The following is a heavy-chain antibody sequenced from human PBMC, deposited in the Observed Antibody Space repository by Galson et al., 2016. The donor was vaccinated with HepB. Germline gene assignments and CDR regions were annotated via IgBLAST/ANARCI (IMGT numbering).Heavy chain of an antibody. Sequence: SLRLSCAASGPMFHNHAMSWVRQAPGRGLEWVSVIGGGGGSIYYADSVKGRFTIHRDNSKNTLYLDMKSLRGEDTARYYCAKVTGGGWIGFEYWGQGTQVTVAS. CDR2: IGGGGGSI. CDR1: GPMFHNHA. J-gene: IGHJ4*02. V-gene: IGHV3-23*01. CDR3: AKVTGGGWIGFEY. D-gene: IGHD6-19*01.